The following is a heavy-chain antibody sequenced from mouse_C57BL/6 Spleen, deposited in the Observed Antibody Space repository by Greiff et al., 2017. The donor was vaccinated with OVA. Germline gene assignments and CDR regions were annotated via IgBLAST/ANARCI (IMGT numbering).Heavy chain of an antibody. D-gene: IGHD6-1*01. Sequence: EVMLVESGGGLVKPGGSLKLSCAASGFTFSDYGMHWVRQAPEKGLEWVAYISSGSSTIYYADTVKGRFTISRDNAKNTLFLQMTSLRSEDTAMYYCVLSLYYYAMDYWGQGTSVTVSS. V-gene: IGHV5-17*01. J-gene: IGHJ4*01. CDR1: GFTFSDYG. CDR2: ISSGSSTI. CDR3: VLSLYYYAMDY.